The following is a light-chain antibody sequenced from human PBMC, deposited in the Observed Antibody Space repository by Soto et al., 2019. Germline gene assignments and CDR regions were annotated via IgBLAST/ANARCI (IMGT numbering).Light chain of an antibody. CDR1: STNVGNYIY. V-gene: IGLV2-11*01. J-gene: IGLJ1*01. CDR3: CSYAGSFTFV. Sequence: QSVLTQPRSVSGSPGQSVTISCTGTSTNVGNYIYVSWYQHHPGKAPKLMIYDVNKRPSGVPDRFSGSKSDNTASLTISGLQAEDEADYYCCSYAGSFTFVFGTGTQLTVL. CDR2: DVN.